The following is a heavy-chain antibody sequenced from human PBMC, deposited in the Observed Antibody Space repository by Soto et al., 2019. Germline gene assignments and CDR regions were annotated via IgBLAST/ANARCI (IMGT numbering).Heavy chain of an antibody. CDR2: ISYSGNT. D-gene: IGHD6-13*01. CDR3: ARHRAAPGYNWFDP. J-gene: IGHJ5*02. Sequence: PSETLSLTCTVSGGSISSYYWSWIRQPPGKGLEWIGYISYSGNTNYNPSLKSRVTISVDTSKNHFSLKLSSVTAADTAFYYCARHRAAPGYNWFDPWGQGTLVTVSS. V-gene: IGHV4-59*08. CDR1: GGSISSYY.